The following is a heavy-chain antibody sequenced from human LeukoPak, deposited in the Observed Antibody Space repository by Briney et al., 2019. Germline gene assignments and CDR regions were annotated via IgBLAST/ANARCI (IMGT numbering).Heavy chain of an antibody. CDR1: GFTFDDNG. Sequence: GGSLRLSCAASGFTFDDNGMSWVRQAPGKGLEWVSGINWNGGSTGYADSVKGRFTISRDNAKNSLYLKMNSLRAEDTAVYYCAELGITMIGGVWGKGTTVTISS. CDR3: AELGITMIGGV. J-gene: IGHJ6*04. D-gene: IGHD3-10*02. CDR2: INWNGGST. V-gene: IGHV3-20*04.